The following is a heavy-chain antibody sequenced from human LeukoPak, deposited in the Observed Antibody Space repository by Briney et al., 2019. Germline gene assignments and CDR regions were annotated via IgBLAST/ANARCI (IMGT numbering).Heavy chain of an antibody. CDR1: GFTFSSYS. V-gene: IGHV3-48*01. CDR2: ISSSSSTI. CDR3: ARDPNGNYYDSKIGAFDI. Sequence: GGSLRPSCAASGFTFSSYSMNWVRQAPGKGLEWVSYISSSSSTIYYADSVKGRFTISRDNAKNSLYLQMNSLRAEDTAVYYCARDPNGNYYDSKIGAFDIWGQGTMVTVSS. D-gene: IGHD3-22*01. J-gene: IGHJ3*02.